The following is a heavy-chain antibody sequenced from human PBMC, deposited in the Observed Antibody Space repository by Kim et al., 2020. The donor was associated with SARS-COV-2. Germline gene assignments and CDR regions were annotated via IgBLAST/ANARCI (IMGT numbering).Heavy chain of an antibody. Sequence: GGSLRLSCAASGLTLSGYWMHWVRQAPGKGLVWVSRGNSDGSSISYADSVKGRFTISRDNAKNTLYLQMNSLRAEDTAVYYCARSIGHFDLLGQGTLVTV. D-gene: IGHD3-10*01. J-gene: IGHJ4*02. CDR1: GLTLSGYW. CDR2: GNSDGSSI. CDR3: ARSIGHFDL. V-gene: IGHV3-74*01.